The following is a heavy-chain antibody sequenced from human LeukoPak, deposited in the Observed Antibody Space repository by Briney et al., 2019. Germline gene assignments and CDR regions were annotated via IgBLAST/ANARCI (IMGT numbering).Heavy chain of an antibody. V-gene: IGHV1-18*01. CDR1: GYTFTNYG. J-gene: IGHJ6*03. CDR3: ARAGEYYYYMDV. CDR2: ISAYNGNT. Sequence: ASVKVTCKASGYTFTNYGISWARQAPGQGLEWMGWISAYNGNTNYAQKLQGRVTMTTDTSTSTAYMELRSLRSDDTAVYYCARAGEYYYYMDVWGKGTTVTVSS.